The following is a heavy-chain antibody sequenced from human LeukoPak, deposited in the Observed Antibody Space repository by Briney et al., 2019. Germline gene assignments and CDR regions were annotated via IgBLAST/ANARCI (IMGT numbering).Heavy chain of an antibody. J-gene: IGHJ6*03. CDR3: AKVVTMVRGVIRLYYYYYMDV. CDR2: IRYDGSNK. Sequence: PGGSLRLSCAASGFTFSSYGMHWVRQAPGKGLEWVAFIRYDGSNKYYADSVKGRFTISRDNSKNTLYLQMNSLRAEDTAVYYCAKVVTMVRGVIRLYYYYYMDVWGKGTTVTVSS. V-gene: IGHV3-30*02. CDR1: GFTFSSYG. D-gene: IGHD3-10*01.